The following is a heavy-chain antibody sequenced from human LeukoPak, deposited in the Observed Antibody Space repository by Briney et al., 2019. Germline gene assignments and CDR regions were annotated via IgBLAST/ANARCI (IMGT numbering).Heavy chain of an antibody. Sequence: SETLSLTCTVSGGSISSYYWSWIRQPPGKGLEWIGYIYYSGSTNYNPSLKSRVTISVDTSKNQFSLKLSSVTAADTAVYYCARVRVPYYYYGMDVWGQGTTVTVSS. V-gene: IGHV4-59*01. CDR2: IYYSGST. CDR1: GGSISSYY. J-gene: IGHJ6*02. CDR3: ARVRVPYYYYGMDV.